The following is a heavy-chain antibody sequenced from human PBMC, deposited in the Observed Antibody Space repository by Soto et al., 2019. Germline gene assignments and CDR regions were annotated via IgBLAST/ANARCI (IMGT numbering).Heavy chain of an antibody. V-gene: IGHV1-18*01. CDR2: SSGYNWDT. D-gene: IGHD2-8*01. CDR1: GYPFSRYG. CDR3: AKNGHPPYYDYGMDV. J-gene: IGHJ6*02. Sequence: QGQLVQSGPEVKKPGASVKVSCTTSGYPFSRYGISWGRQAPGQGLEWMGGSSGYNWDTNYEQKVQGRVTMTIDTDTYTAYMELRRLTSDDTAIYYCAKNGHPPYYDYGMDVWGQGTTVTVSS.